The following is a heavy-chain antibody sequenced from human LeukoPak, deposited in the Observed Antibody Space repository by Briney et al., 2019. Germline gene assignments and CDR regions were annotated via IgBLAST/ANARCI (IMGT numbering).Heavy chain of an antibody. V-gene: IGHV4-59*01. CDR2: IYYSGST. Sequence: PSETLSLTCTVSGGSISSYYWSWIRQPPGKGLGWIGYIYYSGSTNYNPSLKSRVTISVDTSKNQFSLKLSSVTAADTAVYYCARLYCSSTSCSQYWNWFDPWGQGTLVTVSS. CDR3: ARLYCSSTSCSQYWNWFDP. D-gene: IGHD2-2*01. J-gene: IGHJ5*02. CDR1: GGSISSYY.